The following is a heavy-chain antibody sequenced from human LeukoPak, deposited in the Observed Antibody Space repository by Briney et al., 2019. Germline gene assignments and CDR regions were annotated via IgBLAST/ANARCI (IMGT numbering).Heavy chain of an antibody. Sequence: ASVKVSCKASGYTFTGYYMHWVRQAPGQGLEWMGIINPSGGSTSYAQKFQGRVTMTRDMSTSTVYMELSSLRSEDTAVYYCAIASSGSYSAFDIWGQGTMVTVSS. CDR3: AIASSGSYSAFDI. J-gene: IGHJ3*02. CDR2: INPSGGST. D-gene: IGHD1-26*01. CDR1: GYTFTGYY. V-gene: IGHV1-46*01.